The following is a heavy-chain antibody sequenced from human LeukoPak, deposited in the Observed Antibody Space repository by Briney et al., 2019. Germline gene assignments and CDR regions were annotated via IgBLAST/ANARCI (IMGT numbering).Heavy chain of an antibody. Sequence: GGSLRLSCAASGFTFSSPSMNWVRQAPGKGLEWVSYISSSSSTIYYADSVKGRFTISRDNAKNSLYLQMNSLRAEDTAVYYCARGAYYYEGWGQGTLVTVSS. CDR2: ISSSSSTI. V-gene: IGHV3-48*01. CDR3: ARGAYYYEG. D-gene: IGHD3-22*01. J-gene: IGHJ4*02. CDR1: GFTFSSPS.